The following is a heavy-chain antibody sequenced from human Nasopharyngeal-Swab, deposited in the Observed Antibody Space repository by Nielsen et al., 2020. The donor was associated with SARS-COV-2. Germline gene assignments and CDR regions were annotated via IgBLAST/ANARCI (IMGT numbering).Heavy chain of an antibody. CDR1: GGSISSSSYY. Sequence: SETLSLTCSVSGGSISSSSYYWGWIRQPPGKGLEWIGSIYYSGSTYYNPSLKSRVTISIGTSKNHFSLKLSSVTAADTAVYYCAREGRGIAAPGLDYWGQGTLVTVSS. CDR2: IYYSGST. J-gene: IGHJ4*02. D-gene: IGHD6-13*01. CDR3: AREGRGIAAPGLDY. V-gene: IGHV4-39*07.